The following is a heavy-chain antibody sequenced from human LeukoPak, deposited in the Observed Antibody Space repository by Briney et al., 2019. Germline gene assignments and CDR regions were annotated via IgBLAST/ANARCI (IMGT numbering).Heavy chain of an antibody. V-gene: IGHV4-59*08. CDR1: GGSISSYY. Sequence: NPSETLSLTCTVSGGSISSYYWSWIRQPPGKGLEWIGYIYYSGSTNYNPSLKSRVTISVDTSKNQFSLKLSSVTAADTAVYYCAIVTAAAGYFDYWGRGTLVTVSS. J-gene: IGHJ4*02. CDR3: AIVTAAAGYFDY. CDR2: IYYSGST. D-gene: IGHD6-13*01.